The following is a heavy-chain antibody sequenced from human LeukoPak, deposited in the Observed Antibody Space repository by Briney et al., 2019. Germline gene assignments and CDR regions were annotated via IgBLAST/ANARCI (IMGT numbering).Heavy chain of an antibody. D-gene: IGHD5-12*01. CDR2: ISPHNGNT. J-gene: IGHJ4*02. CDR1: GYTFSTYG. CDR3: ARDHLDIVPTIYSF. Sequence: AASVKVSCKASGYTFSTYGITWVRQAHGQCLEWLGWISPHNGNTNYAQKFQGRVTLTTDTSANTAYLELRSLRSDDTALYYCARDHLDIVPTIYSFWGQGTLVTVSS. V-gene: IGHV1-18*01.